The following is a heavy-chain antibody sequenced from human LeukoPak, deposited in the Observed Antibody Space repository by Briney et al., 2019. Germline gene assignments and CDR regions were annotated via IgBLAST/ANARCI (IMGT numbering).Heavy chain of an antibody. J-gene: IGHJ6*03. CDR2: INHSGST. D-gene: IGHD2-2*01. V-gene: IGHV4-34*01. CDR3: ARHCVVPAAIAYYYYYYYMDV. Sequence: SETLSLTCAVYGGSFSGYYWSWIRQPPGKGLEWIGEINHSGSTNYNPSPKSRVTISVDTSKNQFSLKLSSVTAADTAVYYCARHCVVPAAIAYYYYYYYMDVWGKGTTVTVSS. CDR1: GGSFSGYY.